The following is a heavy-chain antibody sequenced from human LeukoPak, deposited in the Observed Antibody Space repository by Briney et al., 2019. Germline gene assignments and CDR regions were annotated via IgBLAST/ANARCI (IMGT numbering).Heavy chain of an antibody. CDR3: ARKYSSTWYDALDI. J-gene: IGHJ3*02. D-gene: IGHD6-13*01. V-gene: IGHV6-1*01. CDR2: TYYRSKWYN. Sequence: QTLSLTCALSGDSVSSNSAAWNWIRQSPSRGLEWLGRTYYRSKWYNDYAVSVKSRITINPDTSKNQFSLQLNSVTPEDTAVYYCARKYSSTWYDALDIWGQGTMVTVSS. CDR1: GDSVSSNSAA.